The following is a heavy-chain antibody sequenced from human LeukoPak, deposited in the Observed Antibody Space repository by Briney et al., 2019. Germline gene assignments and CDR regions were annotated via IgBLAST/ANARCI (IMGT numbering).Heavy chain of an antibody. Sequence: PSETLSLTCAVYGGSFSGYYWSWIRQPPGKGLEWIGEINHSGSTNYNPSLKSRVTISVDTSKNQFSLKLSSVTAAATAVYYCARGVTTFWYFDLWGRGTLVTVSS. D-gene: IGHD4-17*01. CDR1: GGSFSGYY. CDR2: INHSGST. V-gene: IGHV4-34*01. J-gene: IGHJ2*01. CDR3: ARGVTTFWYFDL.